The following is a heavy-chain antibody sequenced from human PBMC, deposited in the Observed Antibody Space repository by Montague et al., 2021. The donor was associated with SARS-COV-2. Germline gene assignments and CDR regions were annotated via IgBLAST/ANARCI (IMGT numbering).Heavy chain of an antibody. CDR3: ARDRFDFGAGRQGTIDF. CDR1: GDSITNHY. D-gene: IGHD3-10*01. Sequence: SETLSFTCSVSGDSITNHYWSWIRQPAGKGLEWVGRMHFTGKTNFSPFFSSRLTMSADTSKNQFSLKLTSVTAADTAIYFCARDRFDFGAGRQGTIDFWGQGTLVTVSS. CDR2: MHFTGKT. V-gene: IGHV4-4*07. J-gene: IGHJ4*02.